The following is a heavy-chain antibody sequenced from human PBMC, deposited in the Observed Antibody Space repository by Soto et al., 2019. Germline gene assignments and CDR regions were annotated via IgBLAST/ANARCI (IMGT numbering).Heavy chain of an antibody. D-gene: IGHD3-10*01. CDR2: SKNKADSYTT. Sequence: EVQLVESGGGLVQPGGSLRLSCAASGFTFSDHYMDWVRQAPGKGLEWVGRSKNKADSYTTEYAASVKGRFTISRDGSKNSLFLQMNSLKTEDTAVYWCTVWGSGNDFGAAWGQGILVTVSS. CDR3: TVWGSGNDFGAA. J-gene: IGHJ4*02. CDR1: GFTFSDHY. V-gene: IGHV3-72*01.